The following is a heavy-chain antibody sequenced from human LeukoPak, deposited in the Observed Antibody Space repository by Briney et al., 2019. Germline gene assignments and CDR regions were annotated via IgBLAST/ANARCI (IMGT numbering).Heavy chain of an antibody. V-gene: IGHV4-34*01. CDR3: ARLFCSGGSCYSDRGAFDI. Sequence: SETLSLTCAVYGGSFSGYYWGWIRQPPGKGLEWIGSIYYSGSTYYNPSLKSRVTISVDTSKNQFSLKLSSVTAADTAVYFCARLFCSGGSCYSDRGAFDIWGQGTVVTVSS. D-gene: IGHD2-15*01. CDR1: GGSFSGYY. CDR2: IYYSGST. J-gene: IGHJ3*02.